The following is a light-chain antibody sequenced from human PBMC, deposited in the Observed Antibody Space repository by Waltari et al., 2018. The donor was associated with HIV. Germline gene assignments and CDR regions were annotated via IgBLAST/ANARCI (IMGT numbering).Light chain of an antibody. V-gene: IGLV3-27*01. Sequence: SYELTQPSSLSVSPGQTARTTCSGDKTPDKYARWFQQRPGQAPVLLIYKDTEQPAWISERFSGSSSGTTVTLTITGAQVEDEADYYCYSTSDDNVVFGGGTKLMVL. J-gene: IGLJ2*01. CDR1: KTPDKY. CDR2: KDT. CDR3: YSTSDDNVV.